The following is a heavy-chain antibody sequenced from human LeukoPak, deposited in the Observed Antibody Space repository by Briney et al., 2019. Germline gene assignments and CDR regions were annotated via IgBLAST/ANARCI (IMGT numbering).Heavy chain of an antibody. J-gene: IGHJ6*03. V-gene: IGHV4-59*01. CDR3: ARGGWLGQLATYYYYYYMDV. CDR2: IYYSGST. Sequence: SETLSLTCTVSGGSISSYYWSWIRQPPGKGLEWIGYIYYSGSTNYNPSLKSRVTISVDTSKNQFSLKLSSVTAADTAVYYCARGGWLGQLATYYYYYYMDVWGKGTAVTVSS. D-gene: IGHD6-6*01. CDR1: GGSISSYY.